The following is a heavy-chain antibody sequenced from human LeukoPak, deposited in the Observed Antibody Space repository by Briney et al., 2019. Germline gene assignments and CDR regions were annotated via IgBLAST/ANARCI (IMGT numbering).Heavy chain of an antibody. CDR1: GFTFSSYT. CDR2: ITSSSRDI. J-gene: IGHJ4*02. V-gene: IGHV3-21*01. D-gene: IGHD2-15*01. CDR3: ATDRATQYFDY. Sequence: GGSLRLSCTASGFTFSSYTMNWVRQAPGKGLEWVSSITSSSRDIYYGDSVKGRFTISRDNAKNSLFPQMTSLRAEDTAVHYCATDRATQYFDYWGQGTLVSVSS.